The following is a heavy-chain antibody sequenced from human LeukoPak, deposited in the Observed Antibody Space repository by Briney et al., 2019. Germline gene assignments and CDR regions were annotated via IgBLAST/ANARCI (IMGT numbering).Heavy chain of an antibody. CDR2: IRYDGSDK. Sequence: HPGGSLRLSCAASGFTFSSYGMHWVRQAPGKGLEWVAFIRYDGSDKYYADSVKGRFTFSRDNSKNTLYLQMNSLRAEDTAAYYCANLPIRGSGSYYTDYWGQGTLVTVSS. J-gene: IGHJ4*02. D-gene: IGHD3-10*01. CDR1: GFTFSSYG. CDR3: ANLPIRGSGSYYTDY. V-gene: IGHV3-30*02.